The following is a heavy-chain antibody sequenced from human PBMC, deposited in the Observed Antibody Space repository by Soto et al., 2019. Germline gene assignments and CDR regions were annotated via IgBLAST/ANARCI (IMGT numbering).Heavy chain of an antibody. CDR3: TVPNYSSSWEDAFDI. Sequence: GGSLRLSCAASGFSFSSDGMHWVRQAPGKGLEWVGRIRSKANSYATAYAASVKGRFTISRDDSKNTAYLQMNSLKTEDTAVYYCTVPNYSSSWEDAFDIWGQGTMVTVSS. CDR2: IRSKANSYAT. J-gene: IGHJ3*02. V-gene: IGHV3-73*01. D-gene: IGHD6-13*01. CDR1: GFSFSSDG.